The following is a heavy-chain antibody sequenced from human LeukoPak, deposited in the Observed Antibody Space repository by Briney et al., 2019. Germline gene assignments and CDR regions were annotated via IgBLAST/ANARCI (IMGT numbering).Heavy chain of an antibody. CDR3: ARAGSYGPTDAFDI. Sequence: ASVKVSCKASGYTFTDYYMHWVRQAPGQGLEWMGRINPYSGGTNYAQKFQGGVTMTRDTSIATIYMELSRLRSNDTAVYYCARAGSYGPTDAFDIWGQGTMVTVS. CDR1: GYTFTDYY. V-gene: IGHV1-2*06. CDR2: INPYSGGT. D-gene: IGHD3-10*01. J-gene: IGHJ3*02.